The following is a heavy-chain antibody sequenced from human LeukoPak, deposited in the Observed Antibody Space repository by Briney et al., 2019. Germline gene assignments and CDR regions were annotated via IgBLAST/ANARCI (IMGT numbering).Heavy chain of an antibody. CDR3: ASYSSGWFDP. J-gene: IGHJ5*02. D-gene: IGHD2-21*01. V-gene: IGHV4-59*01. CDR2: IYYTGTT. Sequence: SETLSLTCTVSGASISSYYWSWIRQPPGKGLGWIGYIYYTGTTKFNPSLRSRLTISLDTSSNQFSLKLNSVTAADTAVYFCASYSSGWFDPWGQGTLVTVSS. CDR1: GASISSYY.